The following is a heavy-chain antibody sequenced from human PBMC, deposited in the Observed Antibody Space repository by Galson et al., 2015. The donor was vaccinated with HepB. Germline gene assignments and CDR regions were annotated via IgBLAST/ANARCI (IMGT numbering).Heavy chain of an antibody. D-gene: IGHD6-13*01. CDR2: IKQDGSEK. J-gene: IGHJ4*02. V-gene: IGHV3-7*03. CDR3: ARSSGWYNYFDY. CDR1: GLNFSSYR. Sequence: SPRLPCAASGLNFSSYRMSWARQAPGKGLEWVANIKQDGSEKYYVDSVKGRFTISRDNAKNSLYLQMNSLRAEDTAVYYCARSSGWYNYFDYWGQGTLVTVSS.